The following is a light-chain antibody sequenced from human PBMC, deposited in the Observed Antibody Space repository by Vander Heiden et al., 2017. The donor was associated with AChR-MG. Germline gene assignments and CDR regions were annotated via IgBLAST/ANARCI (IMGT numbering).Light chain of an antibody. V-gene: IGKV3-20*01. CDR3: QRDGGSQGYI. Sequence: EIVLTQSPGTLSLSPGERATLSCRASQSDSYNSLVWYHQKPGQAPRLLIYGASSRATGIPDRFSGTGSGTEFTLTVTRMEPEDFAVYYCQRDGGSQGYIYGQGTKLEL. CDR2: GAS. CDR1: QSDSYNS. J-gene: IGKJ2*01.